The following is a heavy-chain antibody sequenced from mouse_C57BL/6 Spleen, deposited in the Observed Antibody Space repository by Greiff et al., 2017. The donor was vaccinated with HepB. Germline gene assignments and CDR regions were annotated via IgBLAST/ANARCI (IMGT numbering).Heavy chain of an antibody. D-gene: IGHD1-1*01. Sequence: QVQLQQPGAELVKPGASVKLSCKASGYTFTSYWMQWVKQRPGQGLEWIGEIDPSDSYTNYNQKFKGKATLTVDTSSSTAYMQLSSLTSADAAVYYWARLYGSSPAWFAYGGQGTLVTVSA. V-gene: IGHV1-50*01. J-gene: IGHJ3*01. CDR3: ARLYGSSPAWFAY. CDR1: GYTFTSYW. CDR2: IDPSDSYT.